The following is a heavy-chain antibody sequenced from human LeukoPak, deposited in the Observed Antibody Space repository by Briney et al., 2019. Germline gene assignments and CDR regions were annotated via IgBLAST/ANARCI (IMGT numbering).Heavy chain of an antibody. CDR2: VYTSGNT. Sequence: PTETLSLTCTVSGGSITSYFWNWIQQPAGKGLEWLGRVYTSGNTNYSPSLKSRVTMSIDTSKNQFSLKLSSVTAADTAMYYCATGDWNGADNWGQGTLVVVSS. V-gene: IGHV4-4*07. J-gene: IGHJ4*02. CDR1: GGSITSYF. CDR3: ATGDWNGADN. D-gene: IGHD1-1*01.